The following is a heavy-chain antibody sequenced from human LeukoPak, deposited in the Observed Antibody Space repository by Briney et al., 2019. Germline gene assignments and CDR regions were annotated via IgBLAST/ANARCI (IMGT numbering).Heavy chain of an antibody. J-gene: IGHJ4*02. Sequence: GGSVTHSCAASGFTFSRYGMHWVRQAPGKGLEWVTFIRFDGSNKYYAESVKGRFTISRDNSKNTLYLQMNSLRAEDTAVYYCAKDAAGSHSSGSDYFDSSGQGTLVIVSS. CDR1: GFTFSRYG. CDR3: AKDAAGSHSSGSDYFDS. V-gene: IGHV3-30*02. CDR2: IRFDGSNK. D-gene: IGHD5-18*01.